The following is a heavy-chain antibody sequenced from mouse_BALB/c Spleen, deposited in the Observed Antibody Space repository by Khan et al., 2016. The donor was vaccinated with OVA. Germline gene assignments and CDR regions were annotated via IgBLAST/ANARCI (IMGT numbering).Heavy chain of an antibody. CDR2: IWSDGST. Sequence: QVQLKESGPGLVAPSQSLSTTCTISGFSLTNCGVHWVRQPPGKGLEWLVVIWSDGSTTYNSALKSRLTISKDNSKSQVFLKVNSLQTDDTAMYFCARQPYYHYNIMDYWGQGTSVTVSS. CDR3: ARQPYYHYNIMDY. D-gene: IGHD2-4*01. CDR1: GFSLTNCG. V-gene: IGHV2-6-1*01. J-gene: IGHJ4*01.